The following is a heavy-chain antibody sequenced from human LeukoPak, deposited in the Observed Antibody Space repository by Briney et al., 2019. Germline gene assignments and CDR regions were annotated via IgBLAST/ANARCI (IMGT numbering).Heavy chain of an antibody. CDR3: AAISYNWNGSWFDP. CDR2: INPNSGDT. Sequence: ASVKVSCKVSGYTFTGYYMHWVRQAPGQGLEWMGWINPNSGDTNYAQQFQGRVTMTRDTSISTAYMELSRLRSDDTAVYYCAAISYNWNGSWFDPWGQGTLVTVSS. J-gene: IGHJ5*02. D-gene: IGHD1-1*01. CDR1: GYTFTGYY. V-gene: IGHV1-2*02.